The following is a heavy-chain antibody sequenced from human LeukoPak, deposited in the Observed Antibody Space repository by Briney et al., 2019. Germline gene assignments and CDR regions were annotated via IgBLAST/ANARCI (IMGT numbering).Heavy chain of an antibody. J-gene: IGHJ5*02. CDR2: INHSGST. V-gene: IGHV4-34*01. CDR3: ARGFLDYALRGALDP. D-gene: IGHD4-17*01. Sequence: SETLSLTCAVYGGSFSGYYWSWIRQPPGKGLEWIGEINHSGSTNYNPSLESRVTISVDTSKNQFSLKLSSVTAADTAVYYCARGFLDYALRGALDPWGQGTLVTVSS. CDR1: GGSFSGYY.